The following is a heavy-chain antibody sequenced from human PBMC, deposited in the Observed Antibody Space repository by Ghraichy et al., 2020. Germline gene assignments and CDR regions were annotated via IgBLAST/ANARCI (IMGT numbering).Heavy chain of an antibody. CDR1: RGSVSSYY. CDR3: ARDVFRSAAGTITSYYYYMDV. D-gene: IGHD6-13*01. J-gene: IGHJ6*03. Sequence: SETLSLTCTVSRGSVSSYYWSWIRQPAGKGLEWIGRISTITSTTYNPSLESRVSMSLDTSKNHLSLRLSSVTAADTAVYYCARDVFRSAAGTITSYYYYMDVWGRGTTVTVSS. CDR2: ISTITST. V-gene: IGHV4-4*07.